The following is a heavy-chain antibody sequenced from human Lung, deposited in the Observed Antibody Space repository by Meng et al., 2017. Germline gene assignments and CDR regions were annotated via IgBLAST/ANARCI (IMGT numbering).Heavy chain of an antibody. Sequence: ASVKVSCKASGYTFTSYYMHWVRQAPGQGLEWMEIINPSGGSTSYAQKFQGRVIMTRDTSTSTVYMELSSLRSEDKAVYYCARVQISSSWNGSFDYWGQGTLVTVSS. CDR1: GYTFTSYY. J-gene: IGHJ4*02. CDR2: INPSGGST. D-gene: IGHD6-13*01. CDR3: ARVQISSSWNGSFDY. V-gene: IGHV1-46*01.